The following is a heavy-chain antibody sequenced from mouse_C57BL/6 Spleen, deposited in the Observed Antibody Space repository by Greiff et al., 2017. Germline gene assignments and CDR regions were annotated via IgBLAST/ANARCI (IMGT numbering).Heavy chain of an antibody. CDR2: ISDGGSYT. CDR1: GFTFSSYA. D-gene: IGHD3-2*02. J-gene: IGHJ3*01. Sequence: EVQLVESGGGLVKPGGSLKLSCAASGFTFSSYAMSWVRQTPEKRLEWVATISDGGSYTYYPDNVKGRFTISRDNAKNNLYLQMSHLKSEDTAMYYCARDRQLSHGGFAYWGQGTLVTVSA. V-gene: IGHV5-4*01. CDR3: ARDRQLSHGGFAY.